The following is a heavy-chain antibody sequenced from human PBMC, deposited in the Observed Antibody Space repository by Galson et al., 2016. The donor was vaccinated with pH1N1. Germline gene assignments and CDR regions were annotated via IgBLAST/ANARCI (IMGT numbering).Heavy chain of an antibody. CDR1: GFLFSGYT. CDR3: ARSVGSGSAY. Sequence: SLRLSCAASGFLFSGYTMNWICQAPGKGLEWVANIKQDGGEKYYVDSVKGRFTISRDNAKNSLYLQMNSLRAEDTAVYYCARSVGSGSAYWGQGTLVTVSS. D-gene: IGHD3-10*01. J-gene: IGHJ4*02. V-gene: IGHV3-7*03. CDR2: IKQDGGEK.